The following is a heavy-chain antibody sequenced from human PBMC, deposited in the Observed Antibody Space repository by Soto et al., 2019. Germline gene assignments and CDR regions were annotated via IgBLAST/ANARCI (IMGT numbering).Heavy chain of an antibody. J-gene: IGHJ6*02. CDR3: ARTRDYYGAGRHGYYYGMDV. CDR1: GYTFTSYG. Sequence: ASVKVSCKASGYTFTSYGISWVRQAPGQGLEWMGWISAYNGNTNYAQKLQGRVTMTTDTSTSTAYMELRSLRSDDTAVYYCARTRDYYGAGRHGYYYGMDVWGQGTTVTVSS. CDR2: ISAYNGNT. V-gene: IGHV1-18*04. D-gene: IGHD3-10*01.